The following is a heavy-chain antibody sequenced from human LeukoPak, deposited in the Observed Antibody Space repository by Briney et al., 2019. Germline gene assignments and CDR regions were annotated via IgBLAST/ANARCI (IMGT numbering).Heavy chain of an antibody. D-gene: IGHD2-2*01. Sequence: SGTLSLTCTVSGGSISSHYWSWIRQPPGKGLEWIGYIYYSGSTNYNPPLKSRVTRSVDTSKNQCSLKLSSVTAADTAVYYCARDGSTAGIWFDPWGQGTLVTVSS. CDR1: GGSISSHY. J-gene: IGHJ5*02. CDR2: IYYSGST. CDR3: ARDGSTAGIWFDP. V-gene: IGHV4-59*11.